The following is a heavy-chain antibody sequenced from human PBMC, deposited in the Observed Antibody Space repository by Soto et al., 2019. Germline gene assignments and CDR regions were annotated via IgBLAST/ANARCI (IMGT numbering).Heavy chain of an antibody. CDR1: GGSISSGGYS. Sequence: QLQLQESGSGLVKPSQTLSLTCAVSGGSISSGGYSWRWIRQPPGKGLEWIGYIYHSGSTYYNPSLKSRVTIAVDRSKNQFSLKLSSVTAADTDVYYCAAGGGLPRYYWGQGTLVTVSS. CDR3: AAGGGLPRYY. CDR2: IYHSGST. D-gene: IGHD5-12*01. J-gene: IGHJ4*02. V-gene: IGHV4-30-2*01.